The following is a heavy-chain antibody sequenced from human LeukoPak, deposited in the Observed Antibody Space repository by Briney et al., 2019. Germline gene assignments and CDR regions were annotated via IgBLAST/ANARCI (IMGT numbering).Heavy chain of an antibody. V-gene: IGHV4-39*01. D-gene: IGHD1-26*01. Sequence: ASETLSLTCTVSGGSISSSSYYWAWIRQPPGKELEWIGSIYYSGSTYYNPSLKSRVTISVDTTKNQFSLKLSSVTAADTAVYYCARHALGSSGSWEFDYWGQGTLVTVSS. J-gene: IGHJ4*02. CDR1: GGSISSSSYY. CDR2: IYYSGST. CDR3: ARHALGSSGSWEFDY.